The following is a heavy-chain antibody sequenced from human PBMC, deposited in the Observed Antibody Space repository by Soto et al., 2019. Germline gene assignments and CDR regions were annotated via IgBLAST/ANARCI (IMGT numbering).Heavy chain of an antibody. Sequence: QITLKESGPTLVKPTQTLTLTCTFSAFSLSTGGVGVGWIRQPPGKALEWLALIYWDDDKRYSPSLRSRLTITKETSKYQVVLTMTHMDPVDTATYYCIQSRCGGDCLQSYASYYYYGMDVWGQGTTVTVSS. CDR2: IYWDDDK. J-gene: IGHJ6*02. D-gene: IGHD2-21*02. V-gene: IGHV2-5*02. CDR1: AFSLSTGGVG. CDR3: IQSRCGGDCLQSYASYYYYGMDV.